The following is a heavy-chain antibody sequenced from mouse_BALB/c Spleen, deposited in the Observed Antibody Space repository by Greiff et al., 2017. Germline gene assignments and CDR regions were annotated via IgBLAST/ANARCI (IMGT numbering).Heavy chain of an antibody. J-gene: IGHJ3*01. Sequence: EVKLMESGAELVKPGASVKLSCTASGFNIKDTYMHWVKQRPEQGLEWIGRIDPANGNTKYDPKFQGKATITADTSSNTAYLQLSSLTSEDTAVYYCALYYRYDGAYWGQGTLVTVSA. CDR1: GFNIKDTY. V-gene: IGHV14-3*02. D-gene: IGHD2-14*01. CDR3: ALYYRYDGAY. CDR2: IDPANGNT.